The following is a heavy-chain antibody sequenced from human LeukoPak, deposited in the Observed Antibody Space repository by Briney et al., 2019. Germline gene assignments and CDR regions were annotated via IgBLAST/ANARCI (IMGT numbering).Heavy chain of an antibody. Sequence: GASVKVSCKASGGTFSSYAISWVRQATGQGLEWMGGIIPIFGTANYAQKFQGRVTMTTDTSTSTAYMALRSLRSDDTAVYYCARGWLTEYSSSARRGDFDYWGQGTLVTVSS. CDR1: GGTFSSYA. J-gene: IGHJ4*02. V-gene: IGHV1-69*05. CDR3: ARGWLTEYSSSARRGDFDY. D-gene: IGHD6-6*01. CDR2: IIPIFGTA.